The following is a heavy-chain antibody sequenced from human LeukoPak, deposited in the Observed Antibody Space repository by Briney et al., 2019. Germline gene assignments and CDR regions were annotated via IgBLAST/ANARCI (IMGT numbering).Heavy chain of an antibody. V-gene: IGHV3-21*01. CDR2: ISSSSSYI. J-gene: IGHJ4*02. CDR1: GFTFSSYS. CDR3: ARERPGSASAFDY. Sequence: GGSLRLSCAASGFTFSSYSMNWVRQAPGKGLEWVSSISSSSSYIYYADSVKGRFTISRDNAKNSLYLQMNSLRAEDTAVYYCARERPGSASAFDYWGQGTLVTVSS. D-gene: IGHD2-15*01.